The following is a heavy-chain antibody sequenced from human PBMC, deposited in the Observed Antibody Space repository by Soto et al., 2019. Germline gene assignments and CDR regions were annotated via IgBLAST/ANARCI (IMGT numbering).Heavy chain of an antibody. CDR1: GFTFSSYS. D-gene: IGHD6-13*01. V-gene: IGHV3-21*01. CDR3: ARGLSSWYRGAFES. CDR2: ISSSSSYI. J-gene: IGHJ3*02. Sequence: GSLRLSCAASGFTFSSYSMNWVRQAPGKGLEWVSSISSSSSYIYYADSVKGRFTISRDNAKNSLYLQMNSLRAEDTAVYYCARGLSSWYRGAFESWGQGTMVTVSS.